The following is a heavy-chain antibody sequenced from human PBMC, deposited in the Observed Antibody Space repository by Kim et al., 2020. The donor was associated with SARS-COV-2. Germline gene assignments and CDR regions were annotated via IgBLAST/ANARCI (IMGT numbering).Heavy chain of an antibody. V-gene: IGHV4-61*01. Sequence: SETLSLTCTVSGGSVSSGSYYWSWIRQPPGKGLEWIGYIYYSGSTNYNPPLKSRVTISVDTSKNQFSLKLSSVTAADTAVYYCAREHYYYDSSGYYSKYLQPWGQGTLVTVSS. D-gene: IGHD3-22*01. CDR1: GGSVSSGSYY. CDR2: IYYSGST. CDR3: AREHYYYDSSGYYSKYLQP. J-gene: IGHJ1*01.